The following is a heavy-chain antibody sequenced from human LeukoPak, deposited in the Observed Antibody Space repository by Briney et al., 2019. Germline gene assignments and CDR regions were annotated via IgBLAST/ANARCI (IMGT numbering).Heavy chain of an antibody. D-gene: IGHD4-17*01. CDR3: ARLPVPRNAYGAYYFDY. V-gene: IGHV1-18*01. CDR1: RYTFTSYG. Sequence: ASVKVSCKAARYTFTSYGISWVRQAPGQGLEWMGWISAYNGNTNYAQKLQGRVTMTTDTSTSTAYMELRSLRSDDTAVYYCARLPVPRNAYGAYYFDYWGQGNLVTVSS. J-gene: IGHJ4*02. CDR2: ISAYNGNT.